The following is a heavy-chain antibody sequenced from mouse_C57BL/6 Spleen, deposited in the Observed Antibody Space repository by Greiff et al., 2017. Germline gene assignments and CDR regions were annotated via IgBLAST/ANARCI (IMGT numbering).Heavy chain of an antibody. V-gene: IGHV1-82*01. Sequence: VTVVESGPELVKPGASVKISCKASGYAFSSSWMNWVKQRPGKGLEWIGRLYPGDGDTNYNGKFKGKATLTADKSSSTAYMQLSSLTSEDSAVYFCARGGYYGSSYDYWGQGTTLTVSS. J-gene: IGHJ2*01. CDR2: LYPGDGDT. CDR1: GYAFSSSW. CDR3: ARGGYYGSSYDY. D-gene: IGHD1-1*01.